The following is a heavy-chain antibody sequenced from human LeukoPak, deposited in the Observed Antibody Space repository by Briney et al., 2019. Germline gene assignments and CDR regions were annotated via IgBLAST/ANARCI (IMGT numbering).Heavy chain of an antibody. J-gene: IGHJ5*02. CDR1: GFTFSNYW. CDR2: ISDAGAHT. Sequence: GGSLRLSCAASGFTFSNYWMHWVRQAPGKGLVWVSRISDAGAHTFYADSVKGRFTISRDNARNSLYLQMNTLRAEDAAVYSCARGADGVSSNSRGWFDPWGQGTLVTVSS. CDR3: ARGADGVSSNSRGWFDP. D-gene: IGHD2-15*01. V-gene: IGHV3-74*01.